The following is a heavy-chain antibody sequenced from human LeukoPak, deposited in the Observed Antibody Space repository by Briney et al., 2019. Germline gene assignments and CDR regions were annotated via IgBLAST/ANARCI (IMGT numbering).Heavy chain of an antibody. D-gene: IGHD2-2*01. CDR3: ACTGGVVLVPAAPHDY. Sequence: GGSLRLSCAASGFTFSSYAMSWVRQAPGKGLEWVSAISGSGGSTYYADSVKGRFTISRDNSKNTLYLQMNSLRAEDTAVYYCACTGGVVLVPAAPHDYWGQGTLVTVSS. J-gene: IGHJ4*02. V-gene: IGHV3-23*01. CDR2: ISGSGGST. CDR1: GFTFSSYA.